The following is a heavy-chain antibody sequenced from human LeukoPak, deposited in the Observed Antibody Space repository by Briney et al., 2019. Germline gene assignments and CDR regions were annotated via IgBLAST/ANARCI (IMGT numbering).Heavy chain of an antibody. Sequence: KPSQTLSLTCTVSGDSISSGRSYWSWIRQPAGKGLEGIGCIHSTGGTEYYPSLKRRVTISVDTAKNQFSLKLTSVTAADTAVYYCAREGASWGFTWGQGTLVTVSS. D-gene: IGHD2-2*01. CDR3: AREGASWGFT. CDR2: IHSTGGT. V-gene: IGHV4-61*02. J-gene: IGHJ5*02. CDR1: GDSISSGRSY.